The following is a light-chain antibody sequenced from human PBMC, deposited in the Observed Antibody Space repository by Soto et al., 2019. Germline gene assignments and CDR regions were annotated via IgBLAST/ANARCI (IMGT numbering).Light chain of an antibody. Sequence: QSALTQPASVSGSPGQSITISCTGTSSDVGGYNFVSWYQLLPGKAPKLIIYEVTYRPSGVSDRFSGSKSGNTASLTISGLQAEEEADYYCSSYATNSRLFGGGTKLTVL. J-gene: IGLJ2*01. V-gene: IGLV2-14*01. CDR3: SSYATNSRL. CDR2: EVT. CDR1: SSDVGGYNF.